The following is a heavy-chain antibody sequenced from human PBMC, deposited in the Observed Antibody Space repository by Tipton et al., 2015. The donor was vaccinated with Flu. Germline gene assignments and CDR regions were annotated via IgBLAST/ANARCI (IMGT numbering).Heavy chain of an antibody. D-gene: IGHD2-21*01. CDR3: AREEKFPPDAFDI. J-gene: IGHJ3*02. CDR2: IYTRGST. Sequence: TLSLTCTVSGGSISSYYWSWIRQPAGRGLEWIGRIYTRGSTNYNPSLKSRVTMSVDTSKNQFSLKLSSVTAADTAVYYCAREEKFPPDAFDIWGQGTMVTVSS. V-gene: IGHV4-4*07. CDR1: GGSISSYY.